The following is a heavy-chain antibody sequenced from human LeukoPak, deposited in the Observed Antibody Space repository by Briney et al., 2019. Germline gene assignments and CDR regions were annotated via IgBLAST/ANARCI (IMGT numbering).Heavy chain of an antibody. CDR3: ARDGGYSGYGPRRDWFDP. CDR2: IIPIFGTA. D-gene: IGHD5-12*01. J-gene: IGHJ5*02. Sequence: ASVEVSCKASGGTFSSYAISWVRQAPGQGLEWMGGIIPIFGTANYAQKFQGRVTITADKSTSTAYMELSSLRSEDTAVYYCARDGGYSGYGPRRDWFDPWGQGTLVTVSS. V-gene: IGHV1-69*06. CDR1: GGTFSSYA.